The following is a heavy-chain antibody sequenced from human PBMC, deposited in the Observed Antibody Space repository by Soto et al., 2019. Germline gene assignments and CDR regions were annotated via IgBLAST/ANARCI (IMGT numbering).Heavy chain of an antibody. CDR3: ARHETGLEFWSGYPTPPFDY. J-gene: IGHJ4*02. Sequence: QLQLQESGPGLVKPSETLSLTCTVSGGSISSSSYYWGWIRQPPGKGLEWIGSIYYSGSTYYNPSPKGRVTISLNTSKNQFSPKLSSVTAADTAVYYCARHETGLEFWSGYPTPPFDYWGQGTLVTVSS. V-gene: IGHV4-39*01. CDR2: IYYSGST. CDR1: GGSISSSSYY. D-gene: IGHD3-3*01.